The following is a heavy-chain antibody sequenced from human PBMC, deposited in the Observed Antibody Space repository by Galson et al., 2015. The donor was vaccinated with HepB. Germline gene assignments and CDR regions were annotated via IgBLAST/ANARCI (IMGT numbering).Heavy chain of an antibody. CDR1: GFTFSSYA. CDR2: ISYDGSNK. CDR3: ARLRVGDFWSGSSYFDY. D-gene: IGHD3-3*01. Sequence: SLRLSCAASGFTFSSYAMHWVRQAPGKGLEWVAVISYDGSNKYYADSVKGRFTISRDNSKNTLYLQINSLRPDDTAVYYCARLRVGDFWSGSSYFDYWGQGTLVTVPS. J-gene: IGHJ4*02. V-gene: IGHV3-30*14.